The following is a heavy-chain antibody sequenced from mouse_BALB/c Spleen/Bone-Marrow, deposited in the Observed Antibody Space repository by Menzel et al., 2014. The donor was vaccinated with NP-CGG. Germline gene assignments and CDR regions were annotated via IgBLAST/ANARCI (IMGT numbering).Heavy chain of an antibody. CDR2: IRYDGNN. V-gene: IGHV3-6*02. J-gene: IGHJ1*01. D-gene: IGHD2-3*01. Sequence: EVQLQQSGPGLVKPSQSLSLTCSVTGYSITGGYYWNWIRQFPGNKLQWMGYIRYDGNNNYNPSLKDRISITRDTSKNQFFLKLNSVTTDDTATYCCARGDGYFPYWYFDVGGAGTTVTVSS. CDR3: ARGDGYFPYWYFDV. CDR1: GYSITGGYY.